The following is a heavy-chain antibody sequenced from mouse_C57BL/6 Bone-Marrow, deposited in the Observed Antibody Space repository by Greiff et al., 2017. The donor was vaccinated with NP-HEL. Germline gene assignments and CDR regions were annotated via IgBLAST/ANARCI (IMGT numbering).Heavy chain of an antibody. CDR1: GFTFSDYG. D-gene: IGHD3-2*02. CDR3: ARHDSSGYNYFDY. Sequence: EVKVEESGGGLVQPGGSLKLSCAASGFTFSDYGMAWVRQAPRKGPEWVAFISNLAYSIYYADTVTGRFTISRENAKNTLYLEMSSLRSEYTAMYYCARHDSSGYNYFDYWGQGTTLTVSS. CDR2: ISNLAYSI. V-gene: IGHV5-15*04. J-gene: IGHJ2*01.